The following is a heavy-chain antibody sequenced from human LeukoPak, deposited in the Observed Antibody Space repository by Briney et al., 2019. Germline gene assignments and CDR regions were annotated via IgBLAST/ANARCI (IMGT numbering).Heavy chain of an antibody. J-gene: IGHJ3*02. CDR2: ISSNGGST. D-gene: IGHD6-25*01. Sequence: PGGSLRLSCAASGFSFSNYAMHWVRQAPGKGLEYVSAISSNGGSTYYADSVKGRFTISRDNSKNTLYLQMNSLRAEDTAVYYCGRRFGYAFDIWGQGTMVTVSS. CDR1: GFSFSNYA. CDR3: GRRFGYAFDI. V-gene: IGHV3-64*04.